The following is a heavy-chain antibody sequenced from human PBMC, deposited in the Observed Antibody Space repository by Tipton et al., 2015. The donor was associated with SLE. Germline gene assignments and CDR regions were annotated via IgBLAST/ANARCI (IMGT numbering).Heavy chain of an antibody. CDR3: ARVRYYDSSGYYYPYFDY. CDR1: GGSFSGYY. CDR2: IYYSGST. D-gene: IGHD3-22*01. J-gene: IGHJ4*02. Sequence: TLSLTCAVYGGSFSGYYWGWIRQPPGKGLEWIGSIYYSGSTYYNPSLKSRVTISVDTSKNQFSLKLSSVTAADTAGYYCARVRYYDSSGYYYPYFDYWGQGTLVTVSS. V-gene: IGHV4-34*01.